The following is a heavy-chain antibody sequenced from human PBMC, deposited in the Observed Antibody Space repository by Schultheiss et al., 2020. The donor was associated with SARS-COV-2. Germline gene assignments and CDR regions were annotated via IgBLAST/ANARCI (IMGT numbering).Heavy chain of an antibody. CDR1: GFTFSNDW. J-gene: IGHJ5*01. Sequence: GGSLRLSCAASGFTFSNDWMSWVRQAPGKGLEWVSYISSSGSTIYYADSVKGRFTISRDNAKNSLYLQMNSLRAEDTAVYYCASLPWFGELWRTYNWFDPWGQGTLVTVSS. D-gene: IGHD3-10*01. V-gene: IGHV3-11*01. CDR3: ASLPWFGELWRTYNWFDP. CDR2: ISSSGSTI.